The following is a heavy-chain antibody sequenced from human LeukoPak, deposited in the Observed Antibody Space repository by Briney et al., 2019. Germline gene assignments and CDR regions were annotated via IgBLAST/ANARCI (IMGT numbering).Heavy chain of an antibody. V-gene: IGHV1-46*04. J-gene: IGHJ4*02. CDR1: GYTSTSYN. D-gene: IGHD1-1*01. Sequence: ASVKVSCKASGYTSTSYNMHWVRQAPGQGLEWMGIINPSGGSTSYAQKLQGRVTMTKDTSTRTVYMELSSLRSDDAAVYYCARGAELANPQDYWGQGTLVTVSS. CDR3: ARGAELANPQDY. CDR2: INPSGGST.